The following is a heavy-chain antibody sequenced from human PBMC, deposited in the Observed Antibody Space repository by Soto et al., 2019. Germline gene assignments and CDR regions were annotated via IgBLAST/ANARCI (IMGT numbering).Heavy chain of an antibody. CDR2: IYYSGST. Sequence: TLSLPCTVSGGSLSSGCYYWSWIRQHPGKGLEWIGYIYYSGSTYYNPSLKSRVTISVDTSKKQFSLKLSSVTAADTDVYYCASGATIAARPMDVWGQGTTGTVS. D-gene: IGHD6-6*01. CDR1: GGSLSSGCYY. CDR3: ASGATIAARPMDV. J-gene: IGHJ6*02. V-gene: IGHV4-31*03.